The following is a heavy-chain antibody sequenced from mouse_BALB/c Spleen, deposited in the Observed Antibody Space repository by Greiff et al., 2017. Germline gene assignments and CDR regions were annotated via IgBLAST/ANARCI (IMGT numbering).Heavy chain of an antibody. Sequence: VKLVESAAELARPGASVKMSCKASGYTFTSYTMHWVKQRPGQGLEWIGYINPSSGYTEYNQKFKDKTTLTADKSSSTAYMQLSSLTSEDSAVYYCARGGDGYLAWFAYWGQGTLVTVSA. J-gene: IGHJ3*01. CDR1: GYTFTSYT. D-gene: IGHD2-3*01. CDR3: ARGGDGYLAWFAY. V-gene: IGHV1-4*02. CDR2: INPSSGYT.